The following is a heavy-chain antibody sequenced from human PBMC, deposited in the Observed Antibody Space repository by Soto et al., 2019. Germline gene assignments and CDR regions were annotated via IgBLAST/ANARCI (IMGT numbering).Heavy chain of an antibody. CDR2: ISGSGGST. Sequence: GGSLRLSCAASGFTFSSYAMSWVRQAPGKGLEWVSAISGSGGSTYYADSVKGRFTISRDNSKNTLYLQMNSLRAEDTAVYYCAKDYRAGDYFNGFQHWGQGTLVTVSS. CDR3: AKDYRAGDYFNGFQH. V-gene: IGHV3-23*01. D-gene: IGHD4-17*01. J-gene: IGHJ1*01. CDR1: GFTFSSYA.